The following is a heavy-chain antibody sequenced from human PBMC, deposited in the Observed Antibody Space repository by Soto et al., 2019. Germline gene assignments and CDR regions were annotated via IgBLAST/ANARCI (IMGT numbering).Heavy chain of an antibody. V-gene: IGHV4-34*01. CDR2: INDSGST. CDR3: ARGLLLWFGELSRRGGYYSYMDV. Sequence: QVQLQQWGAGLLKPSETLSLTCAVYGGSFSGYYWSWIRQTPGKGLEWIGEINDSGSTNHNPSLKSRVTIWVGTPKTQSSLKLRSVPAADTAVYYCARGLLLWFGELSRRGGYYSYMDVWGKGTTVTVSS. CDR1: GGSFSGYY. J-gene: IGHJ6*03. D-gene: IGHD3-10*01.